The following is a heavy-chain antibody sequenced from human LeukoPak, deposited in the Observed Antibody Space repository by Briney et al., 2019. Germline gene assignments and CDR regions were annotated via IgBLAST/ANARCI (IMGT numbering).Heavy chain of an antibody. Sequence: ASVKVSCKASGYTFTGYYMHWVRQAPGQGLEWMGWINPNSGGTNYAQKFQGRVTMTTDTSTSTAYMELRSLRSDDTAVYYCARVTITFGGVIGPFDYWGQGTLVTVSS. J-gene: IGHJ4*02. V-gene: IGHV1-2*02. CDR3: ARVTITFGGVIGPFDY. D-gene: IGHD3-16*02. CDR2: INPNSGGT. CDR1: GYTFTGYY.